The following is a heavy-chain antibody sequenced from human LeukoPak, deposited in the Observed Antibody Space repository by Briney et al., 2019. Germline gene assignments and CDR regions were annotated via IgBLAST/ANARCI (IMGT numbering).Heavy chain of an antibody. D-gene: IGHD1-26*01. J-gene: IGHJ4*02. CDR1: GGSISSYY. V-gene: IGHV4-59*01. Sequence: KASETLSLTCTVPGGSISSYYWSWIRQPPGKGLGWIGYIYYSGSTNYNPSLKSRVTISVDTSKNQFSLKLSSVTAADTAVYYCASLYSGSYDTGSFDYFNYWGQGTLVTVSS. CDR2: IYYSGST. CDR3: ASLYSGSYDTGSFDYFNY.